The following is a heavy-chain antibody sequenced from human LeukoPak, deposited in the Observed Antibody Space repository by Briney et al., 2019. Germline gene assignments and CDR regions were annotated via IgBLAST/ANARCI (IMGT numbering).Heavy chain of an antibody. CDR2: IWSDGSNK. CDR1: GFTFSHYG. J-gene: IGHJ4*01. D-gene: IGHD4-11*01. CDR3: AKDAQRGFDYSNSLEH. Sequence: GGSLRLSCAASGFTFSHYGMHRVRQPPGKGLEWVAVIWSDGSNKFYADSVKGRFTISRDNFKNTVFLQMNSLRTGDTALYYCAKDAQRGFDYSNSLEHWGQGSLVTVSS. V-gene: IGHV3-33*06.